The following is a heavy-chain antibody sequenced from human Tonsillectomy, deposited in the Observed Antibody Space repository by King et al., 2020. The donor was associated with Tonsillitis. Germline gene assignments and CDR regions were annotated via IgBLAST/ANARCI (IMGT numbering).Heavy chain of an antibody. D-gene: IGHD3-3*01. J-gene: IGHJ4*02. V-gene: IGHV2-5*02. CDR2: IYWDDDK. Sequence: TLKESGPTLVKPTQTLTLTCTFSGFSLSTSGVGVGWIRQPPGKALEWLALIYWDDDKRYSPSLKSRLTITKDPSKNQVVLTMTNMDPVDTATYYCANGIDPLEWLSLYFDYLGQGTLVTVSS. CDR3: ANGIDPLEWLSLYFDY. CDR1: GFSLSTSGVG.